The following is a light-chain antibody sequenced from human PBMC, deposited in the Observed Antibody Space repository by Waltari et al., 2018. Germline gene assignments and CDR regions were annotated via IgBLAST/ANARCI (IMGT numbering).Light chain of an antibody. CDR2: AAS. J-gene: IGKJ1*01. V-gene: IGKV3-20*01. CDR1: QSVSRT. CDR3: QHYVRLPVT. Sequence: EIGLPRSPGTWSLSQGEGATLSCRASQSVSRTLAWYQQKPGQAPSLLIYAASTRATGIPDRFSGSGSGTDFRLTISRLEPEDFAVYYCQHYVRLPVTFGQGTKVEIK.